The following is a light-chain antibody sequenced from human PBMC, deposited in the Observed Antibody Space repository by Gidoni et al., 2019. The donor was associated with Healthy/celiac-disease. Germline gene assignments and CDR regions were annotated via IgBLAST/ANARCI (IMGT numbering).Light chain of an antibody. J-gene: IGKJ3*01. CDR2: DAS. Sequence: VLAQSPATLSLSPADSSTLSCRASQSVSSYLARYQQKPCQAPRLLIYDASNRATGIPARFRGSGSGKDFTRTISSLESEDFAVYLCQERSNWPPFTFGPGTKVDIK. CDR1: QSVSSY. CDR3: QERSNWPPFT. V-gene: IGKV3-11*01.